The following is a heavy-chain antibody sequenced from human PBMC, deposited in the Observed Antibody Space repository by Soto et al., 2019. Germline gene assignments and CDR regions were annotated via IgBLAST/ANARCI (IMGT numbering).Heavy chain of an antibody. Sequence: HPGGSLRLSCAAPGFTFSSYAMHWVRQAPGKGLEWVAVISYDGSNKYYADSVKGRFTISRDNSKNTLYLQMNSLRAEDTAVYYCARDVESGSSQYYYYYYGMDVWGQGTTVTVSS. CDR1: GFTFSSYA. CDR2: ISYDGSNK. V-gene: IGHV3-30-3*01. D-gene: IGHD1-26*01. J-gene: IGHJ6*02. CDR3: ARDVESGSSQYYYYYYGMDV.